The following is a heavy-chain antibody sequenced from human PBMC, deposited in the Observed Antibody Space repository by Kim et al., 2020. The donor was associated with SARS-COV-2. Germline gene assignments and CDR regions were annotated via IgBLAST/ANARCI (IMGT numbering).Heavy chain of an antibody. Sequence: QGRGTITRDTSASTAYMELSSLRSEDTAVYYCARKQQLVTDYYYYGMDVWGQGTTVTVSS. V-gene: IGHV1-3*01. D-gene: IGHD6-13*01. J-gene: IGHJ6*02. CDR3: ARKQQLVTDYYYYGMDV.